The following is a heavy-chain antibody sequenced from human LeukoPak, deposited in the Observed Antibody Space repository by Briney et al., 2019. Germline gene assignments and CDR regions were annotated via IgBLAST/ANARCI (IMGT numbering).Heavy chain of an antibody. V-gene: IGHV1-69*04. J-gene: IGHJ6*03. D-gene: IGHD6-13*01. Sequence: SVKVSCKASGGTFSSYTISWVRQAPGQGLEWMGRIIPILGIANYAQKFQGRVMITADKSTSTAYMELSSLRSEDTAVYYCARESRVAAAGTYYYYMDVWGKGTTVTVSS. CDR1: GGTFSSYT. CDR2: IIPILGIA. CDR3: ARESRVAAAGTYYYYMDV.